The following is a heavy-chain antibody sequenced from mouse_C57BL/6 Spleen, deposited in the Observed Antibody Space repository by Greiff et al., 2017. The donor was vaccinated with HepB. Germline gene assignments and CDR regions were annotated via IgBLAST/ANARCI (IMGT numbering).Heavy chain of an antibody. CDR3: SLNYYGSSFAY. CDR1: GYTFTSYG. CDR2: IYPRSGNT. Sequence: QVQLKESGAELARPGASVKLSCKASGYTFTSYGISWVKQRTGQGLEWIGEIYPRSGNTYYNEKFKGKATLTADKSSSTAYMELRSLTSEDSAVYFCSLNYYGSSFAYWGQGTLVTVSA. D-gene: IGHD1-1*01. J-gene: IGHJ3*01. V-gene: IGHV1-81*01.